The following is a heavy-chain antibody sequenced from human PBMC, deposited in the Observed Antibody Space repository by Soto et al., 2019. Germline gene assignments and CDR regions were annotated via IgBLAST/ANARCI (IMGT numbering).Heavy chain of an antibody. CDR2: IDDSGKV. CDR3: AIPPPIEVAGPDY. D-gene: IGHD6-19*01. Sequence: PAGTLSLSCDVSVGSVSCSPYHGGWIRQPPGKGLEWIGSIDDSGKVYYNPSLTGRATLFVDTSRNRFSLNLDSVTAADTAVYYCAIPPPIEVAGPDYWGQGTLVTVSS. V-gene: IGHV4-39*02. CDR1: VGSVSCSPYH. J-gene: IGHJ4*02.